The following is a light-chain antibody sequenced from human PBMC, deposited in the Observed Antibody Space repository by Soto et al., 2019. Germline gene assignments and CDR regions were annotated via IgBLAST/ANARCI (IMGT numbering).Light chain of an antibody. V-gene: IGKV1-39*01. CDR2: AAS. CDR3: LQLYNFSWT. J-gene: IGKJ1*01. Sequence: DIQMTQSPSSLSASVGDRVTITGRASQSISSYLNWYQQTKGKPPKLLIFAASNLQSGVPSRFSGSGSGTDFTLTISRLQPEDFETYYCLQLYNFSWTFGQGTKVDIK. CDR1: QSISSY.